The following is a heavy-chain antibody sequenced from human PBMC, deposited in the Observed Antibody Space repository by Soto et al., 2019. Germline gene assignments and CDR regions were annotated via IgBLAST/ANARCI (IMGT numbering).Heavy chain of an antibody. CDR1: GGSISTDNW. CDR2: IYHSGSP. J-gene: IGHJ4*02. Sequence: QVQLEESGPGLVKPSGTLSLTCAVSGGSISTDNWWSWVRQPLGKGVEWVGEIYHSGSPNYNPSLKSRLTISIYKSKDQVSLDVRSVTAAETAVYYCARRGRWRVDYWGQGTLVTVSS. CDR3: ARRGRWRVDY. V-gene: IGHV4-4*02. D-gene: IGHD6-13*01.